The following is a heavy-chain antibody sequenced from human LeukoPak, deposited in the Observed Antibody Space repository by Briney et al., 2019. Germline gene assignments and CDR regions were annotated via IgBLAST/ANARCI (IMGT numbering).Heavy chain of an antibody. CDR3: ARVRGGWFPLDY. J-gene: IGHJ4*02. D-gene: IGHD6-19*01. CDR2: INAGNGNT. Sequence: ASVKVSCKASGYTFTSYAMHWVRQAPGQRLEWMVWINAGNGNTKYSQKFQGRVTITRDTSASTAYMELSSLRSEDTAVYYCARVRGGWFPLDYWGQGTLVTVSS. CDR1: GYTFTSYA. V-gene: IGHV1-3*01.